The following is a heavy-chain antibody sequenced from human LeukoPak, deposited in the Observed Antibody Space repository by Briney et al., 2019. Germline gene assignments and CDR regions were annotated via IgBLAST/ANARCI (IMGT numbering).Heavy chain of an antibody. D-gene: IGHD3-10*01. V-gene: IGHV1-69*05. J-gene: IGHJ4*02. CDR3: ARDLPFPFGEPHFDY. CDR2: IIPIFGTA. CDR1: GGTFSSYA. Sequence: ASVKVSCKASGGTFSSYAISWVRQAPGQGLEWMGGIIPIFGTANYAQKFQGRVTITRDTSASTAYMELSSLRSEDTAVYYCARDLPFPFGEPHFDYWGQGTLVTVSS.